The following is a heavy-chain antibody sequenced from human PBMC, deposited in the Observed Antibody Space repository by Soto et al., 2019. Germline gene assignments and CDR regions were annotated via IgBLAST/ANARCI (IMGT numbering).Heavy chain of an antibody. CDR1: GGTFSSYA. CDR2: IIPIFGTA. D-gene: IGHD3-22*01. V-gene: IGHV1-69*13. CDR3: ARDSPFDSSPHLNWFDP. Sequence: SVKVSCKASGGTFSSYAISWVRQAPGQGLEWMGGIIPIFGTANYAQKFQGRVTITADESTSTAYMELSSLRSEDTAVYYCARDSPFDSSPHLNWFDPWGQGTLVTVSS. J-gene: IGHJ5*02.